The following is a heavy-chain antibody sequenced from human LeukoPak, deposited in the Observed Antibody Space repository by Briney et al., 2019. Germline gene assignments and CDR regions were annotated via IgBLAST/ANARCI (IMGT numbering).Heavy chain of an antibody. Sequence: ASVKVSCKVSGYTLTELSMHRVRQAPGKGLEWMGGFDPEDGETIYAQKFQGRVTMTEDTSTDTAYMELSSLRSEDTAVYSCVRGESGIQENSFDIWGQGTLVTVSS. V-gene: IGHV1-24*01. D-gene: IGHD3-16*01. CDR1: GYTLTELS. CDR2: FDPEDGET. J-gene: IGHJ3*02. CDR3: VRGESGIQENSFDI.